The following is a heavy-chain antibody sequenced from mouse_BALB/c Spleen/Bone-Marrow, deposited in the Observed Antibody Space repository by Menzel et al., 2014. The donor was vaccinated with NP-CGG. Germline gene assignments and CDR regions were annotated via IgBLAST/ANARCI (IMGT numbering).Heavy chain of an antibody. J-gene: IGHJ3*01. CDR1: GYVFSTSW. CDR3: VRGAHP. Sequence: QVQLQQSGPELVKPGASVKISCKASGYVFSTSWMNWAKQRPGQCLEWIGRIYPGDGDANYNGNFKGKATLTADKSSSTAYMQLNSLTSVDPAVYFCVRGAHPWGQGTLVTVSA. CDR2: IYPGDGDA. V-gene: IGHV1-82*01.